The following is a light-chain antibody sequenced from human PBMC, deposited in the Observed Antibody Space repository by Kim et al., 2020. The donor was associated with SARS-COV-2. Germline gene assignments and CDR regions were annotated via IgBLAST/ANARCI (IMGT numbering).Light chain of an antibody. J-gene: IGLJ1*01. Sequence: GQSITISCPGTSSDVGGYTYVSWYQQHPGKAPKVLIHDVTIRPSGISNRFSASKSASTASLTISGLQAEDEADYYCSSYTSSNTLVFGTGTKVTVL. CDR3: SSYTSSNTLV. CDR1: SSDVGGYTY. V-gene: IGLV2-14*03. CDR2: DVT.